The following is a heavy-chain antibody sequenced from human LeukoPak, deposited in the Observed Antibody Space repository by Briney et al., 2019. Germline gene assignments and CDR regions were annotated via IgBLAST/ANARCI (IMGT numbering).Heavy chain of an antibody. Sequence: GGSLRLSCAASGFTFKSYGMHWVRQAPGTGLEWVAFIRYDGSNLYYADSVRGRFTISRDNSKNTLYLQMNSLKTEDTAVYYCTTDGTYYDFWSGLYMDVWGKGTTVTVSS. CDR3: TTDGTYYDFWSGLYMDV. V-gene: IGHV3-30*02. D-gene: IGHD3-3*01. CDR2: IRYDGSNL. J-gene: IGHJ6*03. CDR1: GFTFKSYG.